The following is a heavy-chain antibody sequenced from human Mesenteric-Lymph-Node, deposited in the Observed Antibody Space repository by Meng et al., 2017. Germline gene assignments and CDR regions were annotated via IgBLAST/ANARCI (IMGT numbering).Heavy chain of an antibody. D-gene: IGHD3-3*01. Sequence: GESLKISCAASGFTFSSYEMNWVRQAPGKGLEWVAVISYDGSNKYYADSVKGRFTISRDNSKNTLYLQMNSLRAEDTAVYYCARPYDTHFDYWGQGTLVTVSS. CDR1: GFTFSSYE. CDR3: ARPYDTHFDY. J-gene: IGHJ4*02. CDR2: ISYDGSNK. V-gene: IGHV3-30*01.